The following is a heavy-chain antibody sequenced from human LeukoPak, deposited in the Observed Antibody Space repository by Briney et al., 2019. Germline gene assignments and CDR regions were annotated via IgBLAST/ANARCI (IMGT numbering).Heavy chain of an antibody. V-gene: IGHV3-23*01. CDR1: GFTFSSYA. D-gene: IGHD6-19*01. CDR2: ISGSGGST. Sequence: GGSLRLSWAASGFTFSSYAMSWVRQAPGKGLEWVSAISGSGGSTYYADSVKGRFTISRDNSKNTLYLQMNSLRAEDTAVYYCAEDQKQWLVYDAFDIWGQGTMVTVSS. J-gene: IGHJ3*02. CDR3: AEDQKQWLVYDAFDI.